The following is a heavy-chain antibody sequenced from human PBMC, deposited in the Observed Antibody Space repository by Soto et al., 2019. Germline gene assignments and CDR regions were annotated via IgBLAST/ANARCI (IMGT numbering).Heavy chain of an antibody. J-gene: IGHJ4*02. D-gene: IGHD6-19*01. CDR3: AKDLGPLIAVAGFGSDY. Sequence: PGGSLRLSCAASGFTFSSYAMSWVRQAPGKGLEWVSAISGSGGSTYYADSVKGRFTISRDNSKNTLYLQMNSLRAEDTAVYYCAKDLGPLIAVAGFGSDYWGQGTLVTVSS. V-gene: IGHV3-23*01. CDR2: ISGSGGST. CDR1: GFTFSSYA.